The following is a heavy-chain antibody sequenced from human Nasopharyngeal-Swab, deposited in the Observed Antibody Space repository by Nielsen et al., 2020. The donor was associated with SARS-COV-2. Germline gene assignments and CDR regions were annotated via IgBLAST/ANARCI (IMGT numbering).Heavy chain of an antibody. CDR1: GFTFSSYG. V-gene: IGHV3-33*01. CDR2: IWYDGSNK. CDR3: ACSGYYYDSSGLEGWFDP. J-gene: IGHJ5*02. D-gene: IGHD3-22*01. Sequence: GESLKISCAASGFTFSSYGMHWVRQAPGKGLEWVAVIWYDGSNKYYADSVKGRFTISRDNSKNTLYLQMNSLRAEDTAVYYCACSGYYYDSSGLEGWFDPWGQGTLVTVSS.